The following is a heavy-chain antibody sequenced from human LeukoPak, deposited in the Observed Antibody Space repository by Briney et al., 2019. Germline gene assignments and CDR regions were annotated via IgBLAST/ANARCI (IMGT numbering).Heavy chain of an antibody. V-gene: IGHV1-3*03. D-gene: IGHD2-2*02. J-gene: IGHJ4*02. CDR1: GYSFTIQD. CDR2: INPDNGDT. CDR3: TLYNY. Sequence: ASVKVSCKTSGYSFTIQDMHWVRQAPGQSLEWMGCINPDNGDTKYSQEFQGRVTITRDTSATTAYMELSSLRSDDMAVYYCTLYNYWGQGTLVTVSS.